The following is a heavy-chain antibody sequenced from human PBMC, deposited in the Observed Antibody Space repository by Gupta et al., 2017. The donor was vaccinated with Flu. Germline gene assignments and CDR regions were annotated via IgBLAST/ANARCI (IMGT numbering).Heavy chain of an antibody. CDR1: A. V-gene: IGHV3-23*01. D-gene: IGHD1-26*01. J-gene: IGHJ4*02. CDR3: ARDPWEESGQFYY. CDR2: IGSDGGST. Sequence: AMSWVRQAPGKGLEWVSDIGSDGGSTFYGDSVKGRFTIVRDNSKNTLYLQMNSLRVEDTAVYYCARDPWEESGQFYYWGQGTLVTGSA.